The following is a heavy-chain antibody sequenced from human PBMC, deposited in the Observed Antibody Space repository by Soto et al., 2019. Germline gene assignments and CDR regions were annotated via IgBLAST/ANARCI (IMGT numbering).Heavy chain of an antibody. J-gene: IGHJ5*02. D-gene: IGHD3-9*01. CDR2: IYYSGST. CDR1: GGSISCFY. V-gene: IGHV4-59*01. Sequence: SETLSLPHTVSGGSISCFYWSWIRQPPGKGLEWIGYIYYSGSTNYNPSLKSRVTISVDTSKNQFSLKLSSVTAADTAVYYCARGTLGYSDWFRNWFDPWGQGTLVTVSS. CDR3: ARGTLGYSDWFRNWFDP.